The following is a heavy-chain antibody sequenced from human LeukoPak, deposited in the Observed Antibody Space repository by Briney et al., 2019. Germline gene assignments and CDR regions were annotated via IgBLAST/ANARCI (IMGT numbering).Heavy chain of an antibody. V-gene: IGHV1-18*04. J-gene: IGHJ4*02. CDR3: ARADSSGWIPYY. D-gene: IGHD6-19*01. CDR1: GYTFTGHY. Sequence: ASVKVSCKASGYTFTGHYMHWVRQAPGQGLEWMGWISAYNGNTNYAQKLQGRVTMTTDTSTSTAYMELRSLRPDDTAVYYCARADSSGWIPYYWGQGTLVTVSS. CDR2: ISAYNGNT.